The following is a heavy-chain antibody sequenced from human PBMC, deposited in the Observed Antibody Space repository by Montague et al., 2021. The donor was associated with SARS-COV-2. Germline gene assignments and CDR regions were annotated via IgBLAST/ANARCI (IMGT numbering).Heavy chain of an antibody. V-gene: IGHV4-59*02. Sequence: SETLSLTCTVSGDSVSHGFWTWIRQPPGKGLEWIGYVYYSRSSSXNPSLRGRVSIAVDTSKNQFSLRLSTVTAADTAIYYCVRDPAPSGSGTFYDYWGQGTLVAVSS. CDR1: GDSVSHGF. D-gene: IGHD1-26*01. CDR3: VRDPAPSGSGTFYDY. J-gene: IGHJ4*02. CDR2: VYYSRSS.